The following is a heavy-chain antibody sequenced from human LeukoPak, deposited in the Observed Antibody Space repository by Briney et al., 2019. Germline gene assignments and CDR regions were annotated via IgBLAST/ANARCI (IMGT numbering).Heavy chain of an antibody. CDR3: ARDGAFGEFDY. D-gene: IGHD4-17*01. CDR1: GFTFSSNY. Sequence: GGSLRLSCAASGFTFSSNYLSWFRKAPGKGLEWVSVIYSGGSTYYADSVKGRFTISRHNSKNTLYLQMNSLRAEDTAVYYCARDGAFGEFDYWGQGTLVTVSS. V-gene: IGHV3-53*04. CDR2: IYSGGST. J-gene: IGHJ4*02.